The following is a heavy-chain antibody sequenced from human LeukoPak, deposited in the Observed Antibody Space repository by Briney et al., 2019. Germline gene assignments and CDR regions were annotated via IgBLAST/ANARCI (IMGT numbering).Heavy chain of an antibody. V-gene: IGHV1-8*01. D-gene: IGHD3-10*01. CDR1: GYTFTSYD. J-gene: IGHJ4*02. Sequence: ASVKVSCKASGYTFTSYDINWVRQATGQGLEWMGWTNPNSGNTGYAQKFQGRVTMTRNTSISTAYMELSSLRSEDTAVYYCARGLYTMTRGVIIYWGQGTLVTVSS. CDR2: TNPNSGNT. CDR3: ARGLYTMTRGVIIY.